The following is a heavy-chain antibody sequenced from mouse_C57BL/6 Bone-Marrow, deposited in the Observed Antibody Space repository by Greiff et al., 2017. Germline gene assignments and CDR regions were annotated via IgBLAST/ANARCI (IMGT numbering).Heavy chain of an antibody. V-gene: IGHV1-39*01. CDR3: ARSDYYSSSPYYYAMDY. CDR2: INPNYGTT. Sequence: EVQLQQSGPELVKPGASVKISCKASGYSFTDYNMNWVKQSNGKSLEWIGVINPNYGTTSYNQKFKGKATLTVDQSSSTAYMQLNSLTSEDSAVYYCARSDYYSSSPYYYAMDYWGQGTSVTVSS. CDR1: GYSFTDYN. J-gene: IGHJ4*01. D-gene: IGHD1-1*01.